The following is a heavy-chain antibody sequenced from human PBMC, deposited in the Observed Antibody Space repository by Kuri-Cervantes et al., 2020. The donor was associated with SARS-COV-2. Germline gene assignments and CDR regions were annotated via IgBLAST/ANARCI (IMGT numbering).Heavy chain of an antibody. Sequence: GESLKISCAASGFTFSSYGMHWVRQAPGKGLEWVAVISYDRSNKYYADSVKGRFTISRDNSKNTLYLQMNSLRAEDTAVYYCAKGGGPGSYIPLDYWGQGTLVTVSS. V-gene: IGHV3-30*18. CDR1: GFTFSSYG. J-gene: IGHJ4*02. D-gene: IGHD1-26*01. CDR2: ISYDRSNK. CDR3: AKGGGPGSYIPLDY.